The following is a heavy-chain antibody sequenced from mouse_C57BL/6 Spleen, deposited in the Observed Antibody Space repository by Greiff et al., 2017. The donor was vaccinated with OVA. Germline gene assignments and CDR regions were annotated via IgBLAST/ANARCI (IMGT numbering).Heavy chain of an antibody. CDR2: INPYNGGT. J-gene: IGHJ4*01. CDR3: ARSHSNDAMDY. Sequence: VQLQQSGPVLVKPGASVKMSCKASGYTFTDYYMNWVKQSHGKSLEWIGVINPYNGGTSYNQKFKGKATLTVDKSSSTAYMELNSLTSEDSAVYYCARSHSNDAMDYWGQGTSVTVSS. V-gene: IGHV1-19*01. CDR1: GYTFTDYY. D-gene: IGHD2-5*01.